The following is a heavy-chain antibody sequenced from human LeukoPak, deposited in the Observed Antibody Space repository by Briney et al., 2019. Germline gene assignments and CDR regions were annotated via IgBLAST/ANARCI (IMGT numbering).Heavy chain of an antibody. CDR2: ISVSGGST. CDR3: ARDKFTVTTAFGY. J-gene: IGHJ4*02. V-gene: IGHV3-23*01. Sequence: PGGPLRLSCAASGFTFSSNAMSWVRQAPGKGREWVAAISVSGGSTYYADSVKGRFTISRDNAKNTLYLQMNSLRAGDTAVYYCARDKFTVTTAFGYWGQGTLVTVSS. D-gene: IGHD4-17*01. CDR1: GFTFSSNA.